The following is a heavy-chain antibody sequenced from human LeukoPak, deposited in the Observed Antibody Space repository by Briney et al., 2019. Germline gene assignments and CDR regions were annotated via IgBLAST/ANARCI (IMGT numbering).Heavy chain of an antibody. J-gene: IGHJ4*02. CDR1: GYTLTSYG. V-gene: IGHV1-18*01. D-gene: IGHD3-22*01. CDR2: ISAYNGNT. Sequence: ASVKVSCKASGYTLTSYGISWVRQAPGQGLEWMGWISAYNGNTNYAQKLQGRVTMTTDTSTSTAYMELRSLRSYDTAVYYCAGTDSSGFLDYWGQGTLVTVSS. CDR3: AGTDSSGFLDY.